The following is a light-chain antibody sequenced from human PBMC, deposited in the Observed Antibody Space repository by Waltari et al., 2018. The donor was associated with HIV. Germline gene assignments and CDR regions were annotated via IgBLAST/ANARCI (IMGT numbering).Light chain of an antibody. J-gene: IGLJ2*01. V-gene: IGLV2-14*01. CDR1: SSDVGGYNY. CDR3: SSYTSSSALV. CDR2: DVS. Sequence: QSALTQPASVSGSPGQSITISCTGTSSDVGGYNYVPWYQQHPAKAPKLMIYDVSNRPSGVSNRFSGSKSGNTASRTISGLQAEDEADYYCSSYTSSSALVFGGGTKLTVL.